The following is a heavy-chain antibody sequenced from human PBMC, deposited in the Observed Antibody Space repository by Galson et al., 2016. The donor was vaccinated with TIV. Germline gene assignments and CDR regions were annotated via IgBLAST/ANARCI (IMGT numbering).Heavy chain of an antibody. D-gene: IGHD3-3*01. CDR1: GFSFSNYA. CDR3: AKRPIITIFGAGSNYCDS. Sequence: SLRLSCAASGFSFSNYAMSWVRQAPGRGLEWVSGLGGSGGSPNYGDSVKGRFTISRDNSKNILHLQMNSLRAEDTAVYYCAKRPIITIFGAGSNYCDSWGQGTLVTVSS. J-gene: IGHJ4*02. V-gene: IGHV3-23*01. CDR2: LGGSGGSP.